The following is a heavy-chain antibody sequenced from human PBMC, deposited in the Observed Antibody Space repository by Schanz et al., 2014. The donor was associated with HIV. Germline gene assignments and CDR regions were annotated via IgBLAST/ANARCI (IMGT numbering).Heavy chain of an antibody. CDR1: GGTFTSYA. D-gene: IGHD2-15*01. Sequence: QVQLVQSGAEVKKPGSSVKVSCKASGGTFTSYAISWVRQAPGQGLEWMGGIIPIFGTSNYAWKFQGRVTIAADKSTSTVYMELSSLRSEDTAVYYCARWGRGCSGGSCYWGYYGMDVWGQGTTVTVSS. CDR3: ARWGRGCSGGSCYWGYYGMDV. V-gene: IGHV1-69*06. J-gene: IGHJ6*02. CDR2: IIPIFGTS.